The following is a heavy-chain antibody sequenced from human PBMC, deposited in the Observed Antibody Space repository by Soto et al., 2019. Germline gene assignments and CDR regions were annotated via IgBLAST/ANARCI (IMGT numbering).Heavy chain of an antibody. J-gene: IGHJ4*02. D-gene: IGHD3-16*02. CDR3: AKEGDWDGMITFGGVIAHFDY. CDR1: GFTFSSYA. Sequence: GGSLRLSCAASGFTFSSYAMSWVRQAPGKGLEWVSAISGSGGSTYYADSVKGRFTISRDNSKNTLYLQMNSLRAEDTAVYYCAKEGDWDGMITFGGVIAHFDYWGQGTLVTVSS. V-gene: IGHV3-23*01. CDR2: ISGSGGST.